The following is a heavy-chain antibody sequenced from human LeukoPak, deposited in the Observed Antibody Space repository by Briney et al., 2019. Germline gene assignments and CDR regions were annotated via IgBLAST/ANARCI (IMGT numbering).Heavy chain of an antibody. Sequence: KPSETLSLTCTVSGGSISSYYWSWIRQPPGKGLEWIGYIYYSGSTNYNPSLKSRVTISVDTSKSQFSLKLSSVTAADTAVYYCARDNTLRYFDYWGQGTLVTVSS. CDR3: ARDNTLRYFDY. D-gene: IGHD3-9*01. V-gene: IGHV4-59*01. J-gene: IGHJ4*02. CDR1: GGSISSYY. CDR2: IYYSGST.